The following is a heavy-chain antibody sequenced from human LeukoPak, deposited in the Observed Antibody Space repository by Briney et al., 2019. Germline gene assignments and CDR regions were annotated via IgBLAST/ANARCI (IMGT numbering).Heavy chain of an antibody. CDR2: IRYDGINK. J-gene: IGHJ3*02. CDR1: GFTFSTHG. V-gene: IGHV3-30*02. Sequence: GGSLRLSSAASGFTFSTHGMHWVRQAPGKGLEWVAFIRYDGINKYYADSVKGRFTISRDSFKNTLYLQMNSLRPEDTAVYYCAKEGDYYGSGSYRDGFDIWGQGTRATVSS. CDR3: AKEGDYYGSGSYRDGFDI. D-gene: IGHD3-10*01.